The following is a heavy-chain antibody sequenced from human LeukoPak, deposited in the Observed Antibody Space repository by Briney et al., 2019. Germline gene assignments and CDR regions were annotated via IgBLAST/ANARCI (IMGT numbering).Heavy chain of an antibody. J-gene: IGHJ4*02. Sequence: GGSLRLSCAASGFTFSNYEMHWVRQAPGKGLEWVSYISSSGSDIYYADSVKGRFTISRDNAKNSLYLQMNSLRAEDTALYYCAREGIFNRYYFDFWGQGTLVAVSS. D-gene: IGHD2/OR15-2a*01. V-gene: IGHV3-48*03. CDR3: AREGIFNRYYFDF. CDR2: ISSSGSDI. CDR1: GFTFSNYE.